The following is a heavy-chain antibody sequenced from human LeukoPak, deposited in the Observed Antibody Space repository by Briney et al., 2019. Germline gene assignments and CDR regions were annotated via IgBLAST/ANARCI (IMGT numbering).Heavy chain of an antibody. V-gene: IGHV4-34*01. CDR1: GGSFSGYY. CDR2: INHSGST. D-gene: IGHD3-22*01. Sequence: SETLSLTCAVYGGSFSGYYWSWIRQPPGKGLEWIGEINHSGSTNYNPSLKSRVTISVDTSKNQFSLKLSSVTAADTAVYYCARGRGYDSPFDYWGQGTLVTVSS. CDR3: ARGRGYDSPFDY. J-gene: IGHJ4*02.